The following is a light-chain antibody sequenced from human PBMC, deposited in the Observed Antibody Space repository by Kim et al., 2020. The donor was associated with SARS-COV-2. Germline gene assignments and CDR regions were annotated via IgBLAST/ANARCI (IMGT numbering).Light chain of an antibody. J-gene: IGLJ1*01. V-gene: IGLV3-21*03. Sequence: SYELTQPPSVSVAPGKTASIPCEGNNIGSRNVNWYQQKPGQAPVVVLYDDVDRPSGIPERFSGSNSGNTATLSINRVEAGDDADYYCQVWDSSSDHYVFGSGTKVTVL. CDR2: DDV. CDR1: NIGSRN. CDR3: QVWDSSSDHYV.